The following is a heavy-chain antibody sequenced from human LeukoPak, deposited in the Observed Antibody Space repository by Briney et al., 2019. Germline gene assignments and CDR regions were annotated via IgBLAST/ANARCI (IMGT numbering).Heavy chain of an antibody. D-gene: IGHD3-16*01. CDR2: IYPSDSDI. V-gene: IGHV5-51*01. CDR1: GYDFTSYW. CDR3: ARRAELGMRYFDS. Sequence: GESLKISCQASGYDFTSYWIGWVRPMPGKGLEWMGIIYPSDSDIRYSPSFQGQVTISADKAISTAYVQWSSLKASDTAMYYCARRAELGMRYFDSWGQGALVTVSS. J-gene: IGHJ4*02.